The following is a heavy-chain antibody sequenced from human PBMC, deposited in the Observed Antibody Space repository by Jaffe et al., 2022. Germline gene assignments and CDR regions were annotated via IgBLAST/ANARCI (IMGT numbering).Heavy chain of an antibody. CDR3: ARVLEPPYYYYMDV. J-gene: IGHJ6*03. V-gene: IGHV3-48*01. CDR1: GFTFSSYS. D-gene: IGHD1-1*01. Sequence: EVQLVESGGGLVQPGGSLRLSCAASGFTFSSYSMNWVRQAPGKGLEWVSYISSSSSTIYYADSVKGRFTISRDNAKNSLYLQMNSLRAEDTAVYYCARVLEPPYYYYMDVWGKGTTVTVSS. CDR2: ISSSSSTI.